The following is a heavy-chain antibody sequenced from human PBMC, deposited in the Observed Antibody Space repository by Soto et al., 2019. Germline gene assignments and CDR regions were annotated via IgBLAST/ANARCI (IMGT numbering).Heavy chain of an antibody. D-gene: IGHD3-3*01. V-gene: IGHV3-23*01. J-gene: IGHJ4*02. CDR1: GFTFSSFA. CDR2: ISGSGGST. CDR3: AKDGTIFGVVPTSFDY. Sequence: PGESMNLPCGASGFTFSSFAMSWVRPAPGKGLEWVSAISGSGGSTYYADSVKGRFTISRDNSKNTLYLQMNSLRAEDTAVYYCAKDGTIFGVVPTSFDYWGQGTLVTSPQ.